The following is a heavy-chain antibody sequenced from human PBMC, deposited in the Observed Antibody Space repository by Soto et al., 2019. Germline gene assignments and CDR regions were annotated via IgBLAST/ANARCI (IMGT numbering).Heavy chain of an antibody. Sequence: GASVKVSCKVSGYTLTELSMHWVRQAPGKGLEWMGGFDPEDGETIYAQKFQGRVTTTEDTSTDTAYMELSSLRSEDTAVYYCATGLTRSGPNGFDPWGQGTLVTVSS. J-gene: IGHJ5*02. CDR1: GYTLTELS. V-gene: IGHV1-24*01. CDR3: ATGLTRSGPNGFDP. D-gene: IGHD3-3*01. CDR2: FDPEDGET.